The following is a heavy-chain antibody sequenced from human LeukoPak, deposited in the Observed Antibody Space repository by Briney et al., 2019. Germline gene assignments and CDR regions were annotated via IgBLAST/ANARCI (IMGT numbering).Heavy chain of an antibody. J-gene: IGHJ4*02. CDR2: IKQDGSEK. CDR3: TGCSSTSWASDY. CDR1: GGSFSAYS. D-gene: IGHD2-2*01. Sequence: QASETLSLTCAVYGGSFSAYSWTWIRQAPGKGLEWVANIKQDGSEKYYVDSVKGRFTISRDNAKNSLYLQMNSLRAEDTAVYYCTGCSSTSWASDYWGQGTLVTVSS. V-gene: IGHV3-7*01.